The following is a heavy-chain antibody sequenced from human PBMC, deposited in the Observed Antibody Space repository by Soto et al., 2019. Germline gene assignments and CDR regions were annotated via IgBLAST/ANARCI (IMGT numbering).Heavy chain of an antibody. CDR1: GGSFSGYY. CDR3: ARRIAAAGTSYFDY. V-gene: IGHV4-34*01. Sequence: SETLSLTCAVYGGSFSGYYWSWIRQPPGKGLEWIGEINHSGSTNYNPSLKSRVTISVDTSKNQFSLKLSSVTAADTAVYYCARRIAAAGTSYFDYWGQGTLVTVSS. D-gene: IGHD6-13*01. CDR2: INHSGST. J-gene: IGHJ4*02.